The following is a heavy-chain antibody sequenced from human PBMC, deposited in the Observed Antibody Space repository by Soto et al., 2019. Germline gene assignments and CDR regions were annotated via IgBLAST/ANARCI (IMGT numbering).Heavy chain of an antibody. V-gene: IGHV4-59*08. CDR1: GGSISSYY. J-gene: IGHJ2*01. CDR3: ARQRHYGDYNWYFDL. Sequence: SETLSLTCTVSGGSISSYYWSWIRQPPGKGLEWIGYIYYSGSTNYNPSLKSRVTISVDTSKNQFSLKLSSVTAADTAVYYCARQRHYGDYNWYFDLWGRGTLVT. D-gene: IGHD4-17*01. CDR2: IYYSGST.